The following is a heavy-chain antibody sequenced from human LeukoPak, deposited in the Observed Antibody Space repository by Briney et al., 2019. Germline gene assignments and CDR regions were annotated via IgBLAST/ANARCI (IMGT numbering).Heavy chain of an antibody. Sequence: GPLRLSCAASGFTFSSYWMHWVRQVPGKGLVWVARINSDGSSTSYADSVKGRFTTSRDNAKNTLYLQMNSLRAEDTAVYSCARGVVGATTPFDSWGQGTLVTVSS. CDR2: INSDGSST. CDR3: ARGVVGATTPFDS. CDR1: GFTFSSYW. V-gene: IGHV3-74*01. J-gene: IGHJ4*02. D-gene: IGHD1-26*01.